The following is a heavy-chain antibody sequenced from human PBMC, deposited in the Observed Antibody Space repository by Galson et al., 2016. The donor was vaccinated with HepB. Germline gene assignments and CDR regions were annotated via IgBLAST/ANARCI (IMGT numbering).Heavy chain of an antibody. CDR2: IYDNGST. CDR3: ARGPTRTDAFDV. J-gene: IGHJ3*01. D-gene: IGHD4-11*01. CDR1: GGSLSGGGYY. Sequence: TLSLTCTVSGGSLSGGGYYWSWIRQSQGRGLEWIGYIYDNGSTDYKSSLKRRVTMSVDTSKNQFSLKLSSVTAADTALYYCARGPTRTDAFDVWGQGTMVTVSS. V-gene: IGHV4-31*03.